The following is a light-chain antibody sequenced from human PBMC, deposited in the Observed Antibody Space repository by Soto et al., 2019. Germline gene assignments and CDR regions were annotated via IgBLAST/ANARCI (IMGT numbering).Light chain of an antibody. CDR1: QSISSS. Sequence: DIQMTQSPSTLSASVGDRVSIACRASQSISSSLAWYQQKPGKAPKLLIYDASSLESGVPSRFSGSGSGTEFTLSINILQPQDVATYYCQQYHRYSWTFGQGTKVEIK. J-gene: IGKJ1*01. V-gene: IGKV1-5*01. CDR2: DAS. CDR3: QQYHRYSWT.